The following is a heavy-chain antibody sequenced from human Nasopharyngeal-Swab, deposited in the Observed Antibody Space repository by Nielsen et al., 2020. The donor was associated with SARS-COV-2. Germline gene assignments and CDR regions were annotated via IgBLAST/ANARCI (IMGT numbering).Heavy chain of an antibody. CDR2: IDYGGRT. D-gene: IGHD1-7*01. J-gene: IGHJ5*02. Sequence: SETLSLTCTVSGGSISSGSYYWGWLRQPPGKGLEWIGSIDYGGRTHYNPSLKSRVTISVDTSKNQFSLKVTSVTAADTSVYYCARGPLLSVTGTTRWFDPWGQGTLVTVSS. V-gene: IGHV4-39*01. CDR3: ARGPLLSVTGTTRWFDP. CDR1: GGSISSGSYY.